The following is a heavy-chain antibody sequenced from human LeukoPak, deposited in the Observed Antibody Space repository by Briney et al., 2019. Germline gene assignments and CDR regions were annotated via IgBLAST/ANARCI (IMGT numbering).Heavy chain of an antibody. D-gene: IGHD3-22*01. CDR1: GFTFSSYA. Sequence: AGGSLRLSCAASGFTFSSYAMHWVRQAPGKGLGWVAVISYDGSNKYYADSVKGRFTISRDNSKNTLYLQMNSLRAEDTAVYYCARDHYYDSSGYCDYWGQGTLVTVSS. CDR3: ARDHYYDSSGYCDY. J-gene: IGHJ4*02. CDR2: ISYDGSNK. V-gene: IGHV3-30-3*01.